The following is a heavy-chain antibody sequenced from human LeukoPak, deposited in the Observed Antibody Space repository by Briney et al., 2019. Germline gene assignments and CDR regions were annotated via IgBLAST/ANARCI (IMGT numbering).Heavy chain of an antibody. D-gene: IGHD6-19*01. V-gene: IGHV3-23*01. CDR1: GFTFSSYA. CDR3: AKGTPVPGTSRKFDY. CDR2: ISGSGSST. J-gene: IGHJ4*02. Sequence: GGSLRLSCAASGFTFSSYAMSWVRQAPGKGLEWVSAISGSGSSTYYADSVKGRFTISRDNSKNTLYLQMNSLRAEDTAVYYCAKGTPVPGTSRKFDYWGQGTLVTVSS.